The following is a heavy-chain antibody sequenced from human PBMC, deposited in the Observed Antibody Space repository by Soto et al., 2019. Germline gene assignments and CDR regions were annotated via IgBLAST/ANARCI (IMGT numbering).Heavy chain of an antibody. CDR2: ISSRSDTL. D-gene: IGHD2-15*01. J-gene: IGHJ6*02. V-gene: IGHV3-48*02. Sequence: PGGSLRLSCEGSGFTFSAYAMNWVRQAPGKGLEWVSYISSRSDTLYYADSVKGRFTIYRDHAKNSLYLQVNNLRDEDTAVYYCARDWDIVILSVPIPNYNYGMDVWGQGTTVTVSS. CDR3: ARDWDIVILSVPIPNYNYGMDV. CDR1: GFTFSAYA.